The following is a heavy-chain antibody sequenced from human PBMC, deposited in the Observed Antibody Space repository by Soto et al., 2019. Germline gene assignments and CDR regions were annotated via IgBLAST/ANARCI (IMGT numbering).Heavy chain of an antibody. Sequence: SQTLSLTCAISGDSVSSNSAAWNWIRQSPSSGLEWLGRTYYRSRWYNDYAVSVKSRITVNPDTSKNQFSLHLNSVTPEDTAVYYCAGTTSLQRYYMDVWEKGTTVTVSS. CDR3: AGTTSLQRYYMDV. V-gene: IGHV6-1*01. CDR2: TYYRSRWYN. J-gene: IGHJ6*03. D-gene: IGHD1-7*01. CDR1: GDSVSSNSAA.